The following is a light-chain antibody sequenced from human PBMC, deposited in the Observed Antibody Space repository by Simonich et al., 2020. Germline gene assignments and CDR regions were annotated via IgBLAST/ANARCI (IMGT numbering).Light chain of an antibody. V-gene: IGLV2-18*02. CDR2: EVI. J-gene: IGLJ1*01. Sequence: QSALTQPASVSWSPGQSITISCTGTSSDVGSYNRVTWYQQPPGTAPNLMMYEVINRPSGVPSRFSVSKSSNTASLTISGLQAEDEADYYCCSYAGSSTYYVFGTGTKVTVL. CDR3: CSYAGSSTYYV. CDR1: SSDVGSYNR.